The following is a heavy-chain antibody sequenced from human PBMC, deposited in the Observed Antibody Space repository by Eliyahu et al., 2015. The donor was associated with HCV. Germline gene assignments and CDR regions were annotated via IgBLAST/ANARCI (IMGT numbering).Heavy chain of an antibody. CDR2: TFSGGST. CDR1: GFTVSDNY. J-gene: IGHJ6*03. CDR3: ARDLGGAFHMDV. Sequence: EVQLVESGGGLVQPGGSLRLSCAASGFTVSDNYVXWVRQAPGRGLEWVSVTFSGGSTYYADSVKGRFSISRDNSKNTLYLQMNSLRAEDTAVYYCARDLGGAFHMDVWGKGTTVTVSS. V-gene: IGHV3-66*02. D-gene: IGHD3-16*01.